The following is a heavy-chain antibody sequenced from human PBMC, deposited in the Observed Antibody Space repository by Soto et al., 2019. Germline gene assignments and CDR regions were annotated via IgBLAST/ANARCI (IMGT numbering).Heavy chain of an antibody. CDR2: ISGSGGST. V-gene: IGHV3-23*01. CDR3: AKDLGPYYDFWSGRPTPGMDV. Sequence: GGSLRLSCAASGFTFSSYAMSWVPQAPGKGLEWVSAISGSGGSTYYADSVKGRFTISRDNSKNTLYLQMNSLRAEDTAVYYCAKDLGPYYDFWSGRPTPGMDVWGQGTTVTVSS. J-gene: IGHJ6*02. CDR1: GFTFSSYA. D-gene: IGHD3-3*01.